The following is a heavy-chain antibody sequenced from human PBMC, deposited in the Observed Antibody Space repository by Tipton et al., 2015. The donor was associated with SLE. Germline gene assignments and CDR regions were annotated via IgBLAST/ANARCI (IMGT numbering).Heavy chain of an antibody. J-gene: IGHJ6*02. V-gene: IGHV4-34*01. Sequence: TLSLTCTVSGGSISSYYWSWIRQPPGKGLEWIGEINHSGSTNYNPSLKSRVTISVDTSKNQFSLELSSVTAADTAVYYCAREGIDYYYYGMDVWGQGTTVTVSS. D-gene: IGHD2-15*01. CDR3: AREGIDYYYYGMDV. CDR2: INHSGST. CDR1: GGSISSYY.